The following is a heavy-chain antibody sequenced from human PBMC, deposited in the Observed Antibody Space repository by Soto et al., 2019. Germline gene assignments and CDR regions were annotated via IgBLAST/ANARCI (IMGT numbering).Heavy chain of an antibody. Sequence: PGGSLRLSCAASTLTVSSYGIQWVRQAPGKGLDWVAFISNDGGTQYYADSVKGRFSISRDNSMNTVDLHMNSLRAEDTAIYYCARDIWSGNYKWFDSWGQGTLVTVSS. CDR3: ARDIWSGNYKWFDS. J-gene: IGHJ5*01. V-gene: IGHV3-30*03. CDR2: ISNDGGTQ. CDR1: TLTVSSYG. D-gene: IGHD3-3*01.